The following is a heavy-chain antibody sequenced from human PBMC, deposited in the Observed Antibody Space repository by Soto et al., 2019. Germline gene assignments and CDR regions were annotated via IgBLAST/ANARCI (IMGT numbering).Heavy chain of an antibody. CDR2: INPNSGAT. V-gene: IGHV1-2*02. Sequence: QVQLIQSGAEVKKPGASVKVSCKASGYTFTAYYMHWVRQAPGQGLEWMGWINPNSGATNSAHKFQGRFTMTRDTYISTAYMELNRLRSDDTAVYYCVSAYYYDGSGYRESDAFAISGQGTMVTVSS. CDR3: VSAYYYDGSGYRESDAFAI. J-gene: IGHJ3*02. D-gene: IGHD3-22*01. CDR1: GYTFTAYY.